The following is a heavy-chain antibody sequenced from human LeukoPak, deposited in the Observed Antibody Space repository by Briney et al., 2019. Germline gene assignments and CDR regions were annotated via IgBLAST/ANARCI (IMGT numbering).Heavy chain of an antibody. CDR2: ISYDGSNK. CDR3: ARDQSSSWSLDYYGMDV. V-gene: IGHV3-30-3*01. J-gene: IGHJ6*02. CDR1: GFTFSSYA. D-gene: IGHD6-13*01. Sequence: GRSLRLSCAAPGFTFSSYAMHWVRQAPGKGLEGVAVISYDGSNKYYADSVKGRFTISRDNSKNTLYLRMNSLRAEDTAVYYCARDQSSSWSLDYYGMDVWGQGTTVTVSS.